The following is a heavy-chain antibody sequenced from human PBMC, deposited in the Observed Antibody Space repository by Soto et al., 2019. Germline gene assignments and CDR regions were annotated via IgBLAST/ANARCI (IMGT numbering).Heavy chain of an antibody. CDR2: MNEDGGTR. CDR3: ASDLSGRADV. CDR1: GFTFSSYW. J-gene: IGHJ6*02. D-gene: IGHD3-10*01. V-gene: IGHV3-74*01. Sequence: PGGSLRLSXEASGFTFSSYWMHWVRQAPGKGLVWVSRMNEDGGTRDYADSVKGRFTISRDNAKNTLYLQMNSLRVEDTAVYYCASDLSGRADVWGQGTTVTVSS.